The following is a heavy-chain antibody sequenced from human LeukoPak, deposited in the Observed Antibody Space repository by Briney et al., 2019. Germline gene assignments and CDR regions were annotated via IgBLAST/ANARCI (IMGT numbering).Heavy chain of an antibody. V-gene: IGHV3-53*01. CDR2: XXXGGST. CDR1: GFTVATNS. J-gene: IGHJ1*01. Sequence: GGSLRLSCAASGFTVATNSMSWVRQSPGKGLXXXXXXXXGGSTYYAEPVNGRLTISRDNSRNTLFLQMNSLRAEDTALYYCASAREYCGSAECYEYFQHWGQGTLVTVAS. CDR3: ASAREYCGSAECYEYFQH. D-gene: IGHD2-21*01.